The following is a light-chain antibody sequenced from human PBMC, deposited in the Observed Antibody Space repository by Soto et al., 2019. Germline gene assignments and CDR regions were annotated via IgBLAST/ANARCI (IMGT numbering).Light chain of an antibody. V-gene: IGKV3-15*01. Sequence: VMTESPATLSGSPVERGTCSCRASQRIYSNLAWYQHTPGQAPRLLISGASTRATGIPARFSGSGSGTEFTLTISRLPCDAFAVSYCHPYTNWPLTFGQGTKVDIK. CDR2: GAS. CDR1: QRIYSN. J-gene: IGKJ1*01. CDR3: HPYTNWPLT.